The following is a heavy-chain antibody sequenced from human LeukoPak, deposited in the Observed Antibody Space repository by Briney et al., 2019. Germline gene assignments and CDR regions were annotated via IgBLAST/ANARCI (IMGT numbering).Heavy chain of an antibody. CDR3: AKDYLGGKDY. J-gene: IGHJ4*02. CDR1: GFTFSSHS. CDR2: ISSSSSYI. Sequence: PGGSLRLSCGASGFTFSSHSMNWVRQAPGKGLEWVSSISSSSSYIYYADSVKGRFTISRDNSKNTLYLQMNSLRAEDTAVYYCAKDYLGGKDYWGQGTLVTVSS. D-gene: IGHD4-23*01. V-gene: IGHV3-21*01.